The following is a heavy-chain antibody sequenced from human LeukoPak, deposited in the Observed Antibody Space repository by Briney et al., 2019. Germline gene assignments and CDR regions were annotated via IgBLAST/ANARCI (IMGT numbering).Heavy chain of an antibody. V-gene: IGHV4-39*01. J-gene: IGHJ6*02. D-gene: IGHD5-18*01. CDR1: GCSISSSSYY. Sequence: WETLSLTCTVSGCSISSSSYYWGWIRQPPGKGLEWIGTIYYSGSTYYNPSLKSRVTISVDTSKNQFSLKLSSVNAADTAEYYCASQGGYSYGYYYYYGMDVWGQGTTVTVSS. CDR3: ASQGGYSYGYYYYYGMDV. CDR2: IYYSGST.